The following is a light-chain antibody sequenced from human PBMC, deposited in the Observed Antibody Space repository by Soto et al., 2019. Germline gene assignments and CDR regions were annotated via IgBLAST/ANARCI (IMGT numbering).Light chain of an antibody. CDR2: LGS. J-gene: IGKJ5*01. CDR1: QSLLDSNGNNH. CDR3: MQALQTPLT. V-gene: IGKV2-28*01. Sequence: DIVMTQSPFSLPVIPGEPASISCWSSQSLLDSNGNNHLNWYLQKPGQSPQVLIYLGSNRASGVPARFIGSGSGTDFTLKISRVEAEDVGVYYCMQALQTPLTFGQGTRLEIK.